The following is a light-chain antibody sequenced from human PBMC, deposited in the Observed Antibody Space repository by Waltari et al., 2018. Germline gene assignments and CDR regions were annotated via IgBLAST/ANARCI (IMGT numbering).Light chain of an antibody. CDR3: QEYNSAPYT. J-gene: IGKJ2*01. V-gene: IGKV1-27*01. CDR2: ADY. Sequence: DIQMAQSPSSLSASVGDRVNFTCRASQDITNFLVWYQQKPGKAPKLLIYADYILQPGFPSRFSGSVSETHFTLTISSLQPEDVATYYCQEYNSAPYTFGQGTKLEIK. CDR1: QDITNF.